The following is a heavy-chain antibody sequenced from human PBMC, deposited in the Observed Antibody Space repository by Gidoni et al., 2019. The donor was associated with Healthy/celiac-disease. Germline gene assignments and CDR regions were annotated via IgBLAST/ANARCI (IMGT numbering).Heavy chain of an antibody. D-gene: IGHD3-22*01. V-gene: IGHV4-59*01. CDR2: IYYSGST. CDR1: GRSISSYY. Sequence: QVQLQESGPGLVTPSETLSLTCTVSGRSISSYYWSWIRQPPGKGLEWIGYIYYSGSTNYNPSLKSRVTISVDTSKNQFSLKLSSVTAADTAVYYCARGSSSGYYYDPPGDAFDIWGQGTMVTVSS. J-gene: IGHJ3*02. CDR3: ARGSSSGYYYDPPGDAFDI.